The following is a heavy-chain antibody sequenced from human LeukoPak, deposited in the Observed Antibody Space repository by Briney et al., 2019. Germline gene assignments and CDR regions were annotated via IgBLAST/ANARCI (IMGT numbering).Heavy chain of an antibody. V-gene: IGHV3-7*03. D-gene: IGHD4-17*01. CDR3: ANEIRPNDY. J-gene: IGHJ4*02. CDR2: INLDGSQK. CDR1: GFTFSNYW. Sequence: GGSLRLSCAASGFTFSNYWMAWVRQAPGKGPEWVANINLDGSQKYYVDSVKGRFTISRDNAENSLYLQMNSLRAEDTAVYYCANEIRPNDYWGRGTQVTVSS.